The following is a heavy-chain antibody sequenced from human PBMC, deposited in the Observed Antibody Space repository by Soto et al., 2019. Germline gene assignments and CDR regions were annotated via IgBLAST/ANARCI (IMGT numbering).Heavy chain of an antibody. CDR3: ARWSQWNDYGGKYVRYYFDY. CDR2: IYHSGST. Sequence: KPSETLSLTCAVSGGSISSSNWWSWVRQPPGKGLEWIGEIYHSGSTNYNPSLKSRVTISVDKSKNQFSLKLSSVTAADTAVYYCARWSQWNDYGGKYVRYYFDYWGQGTLVTVSS. J-gene: IGHJ4*02. V-gene: IGHV4-4*02. D-gene: IGHD4-17*01. CDR1: GGSISSSNW.